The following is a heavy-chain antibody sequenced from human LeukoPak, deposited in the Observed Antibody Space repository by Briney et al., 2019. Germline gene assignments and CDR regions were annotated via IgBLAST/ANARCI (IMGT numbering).Heavy chain of an antibody. CDR2: IYLSDSDA. J-gene: IGHJ4*02. CDR3: ARSGGSGWDEGFDY. V-gene: IGHV5-51*01. Sequence: GESLQISCEGSGYISTSYWIAWVRQLPGKGLEWMEIIYLSDSDARYSPSFQGQVTMSDDKYRSTAYLQWSNLKASDTAIYYCARSGGSGWDEGFDYWGQGTLVTVSS. CDR1: GYISTSYW. D-gene: IGHD6-19*01.